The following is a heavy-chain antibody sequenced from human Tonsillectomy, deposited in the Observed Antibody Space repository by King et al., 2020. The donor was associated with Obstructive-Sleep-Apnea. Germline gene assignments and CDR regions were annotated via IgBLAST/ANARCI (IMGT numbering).Heavy chain of an antibody. Sequence: VQLVESGGGVVQPGRSLRLSCAASGFTFSSYAMHWVRQAPGKGLEWVAVISYDGSNKYYADSVKGRFTISRDNSKNTLYLQMNSLRAEDTAVYYCAAGFARKVLLWFGGDDAFDIWGQGTMVTVSS. CDR1: GFTFSSYA. CDR2: ISYDGSNK. J-gene: IGHJ3*02. D-gene: IGHD3-10*01. V-gene: IGHV3-30-3*01. CDR3: AAGFARKVLLWFGGDDAFDI.